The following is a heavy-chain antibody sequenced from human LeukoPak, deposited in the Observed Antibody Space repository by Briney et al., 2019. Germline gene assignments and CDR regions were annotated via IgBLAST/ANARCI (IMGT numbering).Heavy chain of an antibody. V-gene: IGHV3-9*03. CDR1: GFTFDDYA. D-gene: IGHD3-10*01. CDR3: AKDGSGGGDYYYYYMDV. J-gene: IGHJ6*03. CDR2: ISWNSGSI. Sequence: GGSLRLSCAASGFTFDDYAMHWVRQAPGKGLEWVSCISWNSGSIGYADSVKGRFTISRDNAKNSLYLQMNSLRAEDMALYYCAKDGSGGGDYYYYYMDVWGKGTTVTVSS.